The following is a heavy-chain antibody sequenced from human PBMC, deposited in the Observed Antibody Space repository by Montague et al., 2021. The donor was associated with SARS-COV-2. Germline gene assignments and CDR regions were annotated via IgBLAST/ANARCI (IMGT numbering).Heavy chain of an antibody. CDR3: VRGVYGDRSSD. J-gene: IGHJ1*01. Sequence: NPSLKSRVTMSIDTSKNQFSLRLISVSAADTAVYYCVRGVYGDRSSDWGQGTLVTVSS. V-gene: IGHV4-34*13. D-gene: IGHD4-17*01.